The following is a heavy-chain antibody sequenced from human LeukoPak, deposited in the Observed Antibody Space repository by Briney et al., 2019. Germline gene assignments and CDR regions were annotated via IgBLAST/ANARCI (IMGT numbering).Heavy chain of an antibody. CDR1: GGSFSGYY. Sequence: KSSETLSLTCAVYGGSFSGYYWSWIRQPPGKGLEWMGDINHSGSTNYNPSLKSRVTISVDTSKNQFSLKLSSVTAADTAVYYGARLGYGDYNPPIDYWGQGTLVTVSS. CDR2: INHSGST. CDR3: ARLGYGDYNPPIDY. V-gene: IGHV4-34*01. D-gene: IGHD4-17*01. J-gene: IGHJ4*02.